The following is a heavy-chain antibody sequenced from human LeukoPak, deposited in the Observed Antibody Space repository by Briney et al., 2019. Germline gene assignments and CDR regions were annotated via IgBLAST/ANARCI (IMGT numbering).Heavy chain of an antibody. Sequence: GGSLRLSCAASGFMFSSYGMHWVRQAPGKGLEWVSGTSGSGGSTYYADSVKGRSTISRDNSKNTLYLQMNSLRAEDTAVYYCAMGGSTFVSWGQGTLVTVSS. CDR3: AMGGSTFVS. CDR2: TSGSGGST. D-gene: IGHD3-16*01. J-gene: IGHJ5*02. CDR1: GFMFSSYG. V-gene: IGHV3-23*01.